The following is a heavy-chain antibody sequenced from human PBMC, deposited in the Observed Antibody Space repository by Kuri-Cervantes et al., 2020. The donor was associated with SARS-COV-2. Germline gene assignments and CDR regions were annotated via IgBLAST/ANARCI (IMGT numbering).Heavy chain of an antibody. D-gene: IGHD3/OR15-3a*01. V-gene: IGHV1-69*13. Sequence: SVKVSCKASGFNLSSYAIAWVRQAPGQGLEWMGRIIPIYGTTNYAQKVQGRVTITADESTNTAYMEMSSLRSEDTAIYYCAGDAMIITLFGLENWVDAWGQGTLVTVSS. J-gene: IGHJ5*02. CDR1: GFNLSSYA. CDR2: IIPIYGTT. CDR3: AGDAMIITLFGLENWVDA.